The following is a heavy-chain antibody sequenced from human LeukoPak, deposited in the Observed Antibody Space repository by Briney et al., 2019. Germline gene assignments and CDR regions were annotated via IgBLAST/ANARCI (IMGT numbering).Heavy chain of an antibody. J-gene: IGHJ3*02. D-gene: IGHD2-2*01. CDR2: IIRFLGTP. Sequence: GASVKVSCKASGGTLSNYAITWVRQAPGQGLEWMGEIIRFLGTPNYAQKFQGRVTITADESTGTVYMELGSLRSEDTAVYYCARGDCSTSLCRWRDAFHIWGQGTMVSVSS. CDR3: ARGDCSTSLCRWRDAFHI. V-gene: IGHV1-69*13. CDR1: GGTLSNYA.